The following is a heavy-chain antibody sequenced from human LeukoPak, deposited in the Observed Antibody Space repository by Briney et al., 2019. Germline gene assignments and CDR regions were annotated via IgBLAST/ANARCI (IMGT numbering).Heavy chain of an antibody. D-gene: IGHD5-12*01. Sequence: GSLRLSCAASGFTFSSYGMSWIRQAPGKGLEWIGEINHSGSTNYNPSLKSRLTMSVDTSKNQFSLKLSSVTAADTAVYYCARVSGYDWESSYDYWGQGTLVTVSS. CDR2: INHSGST. V-gene: IGHV4-34*01. J-gene: IGHJ4*02. CDR3: ARVSGYDWESSYDY. CDR1: GFTFSSYG.